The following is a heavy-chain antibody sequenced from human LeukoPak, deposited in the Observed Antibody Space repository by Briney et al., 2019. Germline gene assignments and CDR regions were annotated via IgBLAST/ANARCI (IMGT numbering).Heavy chain of an antibody. CDR1: GYTLTGYY. D-gene: IGHD3-10*01. CDR3: ARIEWFGELSGSGYYYYMDV. J-gene: IGHJ6*03. V-gene: IGHV1-2*02. Sequence: GASVKVSCKASGYTLTGYYMHWVRQAPGQGLEWMGWINPNSGGTNYAQKFQGRVTMTRDTSISTAYMELSRLRSDDTAVYYCARIEWFGELSGSGYYYYMDVWGKGTTVTISS. CDR2: INPNSGGT.